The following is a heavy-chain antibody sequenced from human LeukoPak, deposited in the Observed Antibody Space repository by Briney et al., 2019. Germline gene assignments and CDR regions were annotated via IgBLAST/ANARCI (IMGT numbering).Heavy chain of an antibody. Sequence: PSETLSLTCTVSGGSISSGGYYWSWIRQHPGKGLEWIGYIYYSGSTYYNPSLKSRVTISVDTSKNQFSLKLSSVTAADMSFYKQTTAYEFWSGYMPYWGQGTLVTVSS. J-gene: IGHJ4*02. CDR1: GGSISSGGYY. D-gene: IGHD3-3*01. V-gene: IGHV4-31*03. CDR2: IYYSGST. CDR3: TTAYEFWSGYMPY.